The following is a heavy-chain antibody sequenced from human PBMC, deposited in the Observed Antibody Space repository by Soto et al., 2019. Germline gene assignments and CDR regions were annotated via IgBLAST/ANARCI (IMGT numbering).Heavy chain of an antibody. CDR3: ARDHNGFNTAFDI. V-gene: IGHV4-31*03. D-gene: IGHD5-12*01. CDR2: VYSSGRT. J-gene: IGHJ3*02. CDR1: GGSITSGGYY. Sequence: QLQLQESGPGLVRPSQTLSLTCSVSGGSITSGGYYWGWIRQLPGKGLEWVADVYSSGRTYSNPSLESRLSISLDTSKNQFSLILRSVTGADTAIYYCARDHNGFNTAFDIWGQGAMVTVSS.